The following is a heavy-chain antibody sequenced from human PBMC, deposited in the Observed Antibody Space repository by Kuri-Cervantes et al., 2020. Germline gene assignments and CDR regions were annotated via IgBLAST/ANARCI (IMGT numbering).Heavy chain of an antibody. D-gene: IGHD1-1*01. Sequence: GESLKISCAASGFTFSDYYMSWIRQAPGKGLEWVSYISSSGSTIYYADSVKGRFTISRDNAKNSLYLQMNSLSDEDTAVYYCARDDNWGFDYWGQGTPVTVSS. CDR3: ARDDNWGFDY. CDR1: GFTFSDYY. CDR2: ISSSGSTI. V-gene: IGHV3-11*04. J-gene: IGHJ4*02.